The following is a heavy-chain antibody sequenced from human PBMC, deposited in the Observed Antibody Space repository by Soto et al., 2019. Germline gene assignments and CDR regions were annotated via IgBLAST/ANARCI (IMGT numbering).Heavy chain of an antibody. CDR2: ISYDGSYK. Sequence: TGGSLRLSCAASGFTFSSNGMHWVRQAPGKGLEWVTFISYDGSYKYYADSVKGRFTISRDNSKNTLYLQMNTLRPEDMAVYYCEYKHPYHYGVDVWGQGTTVTVSS. J-gene: IGHJ6*02. V-gene: IGHV3-30*03. CDR1: GFTFSSNG. CDR3: EYKHPYHYGVDV. D-gene: IGHD1-1*01.